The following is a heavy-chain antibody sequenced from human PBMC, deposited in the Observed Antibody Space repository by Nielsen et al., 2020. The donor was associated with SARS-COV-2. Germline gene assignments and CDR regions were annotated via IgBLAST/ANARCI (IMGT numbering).Heavy chain of an antibody. D-gene: IGHD5-24*01. V-gene: IGHV1-18*01. CDR1: GYTFTTYG. Sequence: ASVKVSCKASGYTFTTYGFSWVRQAPGQGLEWMGWISAYNGNTDYAQKFQGRITMTTDTSTSTAYMELRSLRSDDTAVYYCARDTSGSRDGYNPTDYWGQGTLVTVSS. CDR2: ISAYNGNT. J-gene: IGHJ4*02. CDR3: ARDTSGSRDGYNPTDY.